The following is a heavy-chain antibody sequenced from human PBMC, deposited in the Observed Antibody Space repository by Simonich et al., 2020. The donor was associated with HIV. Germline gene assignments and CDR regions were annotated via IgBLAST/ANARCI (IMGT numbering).Heavy chain of an antibody. CDR1: GFTFSSYG. CDR3: ARDGRKGSSTSCSDY. J-gene: IGHJ4*02. CDR2: IRSNSSYI. V-gene: IGHV3-21*01. D-gene: IGHD2-2*01. Sequence: EVQLVESGGGLVKPGGSLRLSCAASGFTFSSYGMNWVRQAPGKGLEWVSSIRSNSSYIYYADSVKGRFTISRDNVKNSLYLQMNSLRAEDTAVYYCARDGRKGSSTSCSDYWGQGTLVTVSS.